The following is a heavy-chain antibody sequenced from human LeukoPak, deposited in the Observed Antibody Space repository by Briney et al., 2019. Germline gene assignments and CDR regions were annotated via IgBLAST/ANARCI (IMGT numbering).Heavy chain of an antibody. V-gene: IGHV1-46*01. D-gene: IGHD6-19*01. Sequence: ASVKVSCKASGYTFTSYYMHWVRQAPGQGLEWMGIINPSGGGTSYAQKFQGRVTITADESTSTAYMELSSLRSEDTAVYYCARTFIAVATNYYYYGMDVWGQGTTVTVSS. CDR3: ARTFIAVATNYYYYGMDV. CDR1: GYTFTSYY. CDR2: INPSGGGT. J-gene: IGHJ6*02.